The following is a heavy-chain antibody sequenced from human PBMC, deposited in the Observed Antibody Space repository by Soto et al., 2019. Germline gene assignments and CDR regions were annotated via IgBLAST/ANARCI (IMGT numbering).Heavy chain of an antibody. V-gene: IGHV1-69*13. Sequence: SSVKVSCKASGGTFSSYAISWVRQAPGQGLEWMGGIIPIFGTANCAKKFQGRVTITADESTSTAYMELSSLRSEDTAVYYCARDRGFPGALGDPWGQGTLVTVAS. CDR1: GGTFSSYA. D-gene: IGHD3-10*01. CDR3: ARDRGFPGALGDP. CDR2: IIPIFGTA. J-gene: IGHJ5*02.